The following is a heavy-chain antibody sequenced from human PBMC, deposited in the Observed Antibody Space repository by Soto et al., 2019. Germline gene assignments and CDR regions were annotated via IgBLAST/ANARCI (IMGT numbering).Heavy chain of an antibody. CDR1: GFTFSSYA. CDR3: AKDQVAVAGTFDY. J-gene: IGHJ4*02. V-gene: IGHV3-23*01. D-gene: IGHD6-19*01. CDR2: ISGSGGST. Sequence: GESLKISCAASGFTFSSYAMSWVRQAPGKGLEWVSAISGSGGSTYYADSVKGRFTISRDNSKNTLYLQMNSLRAEDTAVYYCAKDQVAVAGTFDYWGQGTLVTVSS.